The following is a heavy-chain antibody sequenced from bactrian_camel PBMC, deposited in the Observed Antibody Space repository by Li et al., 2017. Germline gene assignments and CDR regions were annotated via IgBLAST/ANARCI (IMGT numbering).Heavy chain of an antibody. CDR1: DRPYGQYC. D-gene: IGHD4*01. CDR2: LGVDGGS. J-gene: IGHJ4*01. Sequence: HVQLVESGGGSVPVGGSLTHSCKASFDRPYGQYCMAWYRQAPGREGIALLGVDGGSSYADSVRVRFTISKDNTNNALYLRMSSLKPEDTAVYYCAAEPALGRLCRANEWFFTNWGQGTQVTVS. V-gene: IGHV3S55*01. CDR3: AAEPALGRLCRANEWFFTN.